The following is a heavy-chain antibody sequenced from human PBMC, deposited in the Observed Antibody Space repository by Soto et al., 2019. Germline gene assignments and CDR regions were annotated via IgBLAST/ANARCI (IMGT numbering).Heavy chain of an antibody. V-gene: IGHV1-18*04. Sequence: QVQLVQSGSEVKKPGASLKVSCKASGYTFANYGVGWVRQAPGQGLVWMAWISAYTGSTNYAQEFKGRVAETTDTSTSTASMEVRSLRSDNTAVYYCARSTYSYGKSYYFDYWGQGTLVTVS. CDR3: ARSTYSYGKSYYFDY. CDR1: GYTFANYG. D-gene: IGHD5-18*01. J-gene: IGHJ4*02. CDR2: ISAYTGST.